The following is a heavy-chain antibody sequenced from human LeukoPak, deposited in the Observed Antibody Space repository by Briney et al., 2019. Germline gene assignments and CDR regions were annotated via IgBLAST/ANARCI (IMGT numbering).Heavy chain of an antibody. CDR1: GGSISSSSYY. CDR2: IYHSGST. Sequence: PSETLSLTCTVSGGSISSSSYYRSWIRQPPGKGLEWIGYIYHSGSTYYNPSLKSRVTISVDRSKNQFSLKLSSVTAADTAVYYCARDLGEDAFDIWGQGTMVTVSS. J-gene: IGHJ3*02. V-gene: IGHV4-30-2*01. D-gene: IGHD2-21*01. CDR3: ARDLGEDAFDI.